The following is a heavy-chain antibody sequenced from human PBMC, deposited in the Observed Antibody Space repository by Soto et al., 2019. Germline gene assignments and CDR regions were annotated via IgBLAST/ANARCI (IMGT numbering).Heavy chain of an antibody. CDR1: GFTFSSYA. D-gene: IGHD6-19*01. J-gene: IGHJ4*02. V-gene: IGHV3-23*01. CDR2: ISGSGGST. Sequence: EVQLLESGGGLVQPGGSLRLSCAASGFTFSSYAMSWVHQAPGKGLEWVSAISGSGGSTYYADSVKGRFTISRDNSKNTLYLQMNSIRAEDTAVYYCAKDQWLADEVFFDYWGQGTLVTVS. CDR3: AKDQWLADEVFFDY.